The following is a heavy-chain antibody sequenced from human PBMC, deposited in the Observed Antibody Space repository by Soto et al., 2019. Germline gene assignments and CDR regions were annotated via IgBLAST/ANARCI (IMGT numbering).Heavy chain of an antibody. CDR2: ISSSGSTI. D-gene: IGHD6-13*01. CDR3: ARESPLAAAGTPPDY. Sequence: PGGSLRLSCAASGFTFSSYEMNWVRQAPGKGLEWVSYISSSGSTIYYADSVKGRFTISRDNAKNSLYLQMNSLRAEDTAVYYCARESPLAAAGTPPDYWGQGTLVP. V-gene: IGHV3-48*03. J-gene: IGHJ4*02. CDR1: GFTFSSYE.